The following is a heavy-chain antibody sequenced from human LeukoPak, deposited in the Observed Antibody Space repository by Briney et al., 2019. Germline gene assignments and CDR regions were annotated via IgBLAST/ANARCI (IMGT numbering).Heavy chain of an antibody. V-gene: IGHV5-51*01. J-gene: IGHJ4*02. CDR3: ARHGVGKAAAGIGNDY. CDR2: IYPGDSAT. D-gene: IGHD6-13*01. Sequence: GESLKISCKGSGYSFTRYWVAWVRQMPGKGLEWMGFIYPGDSATRYSPSSQGQVTISADKSISTAYLQWSSLKASDTAMYYCARHGVGKAAAGIGNDYWGQGTLVTVSS. CDR1: GYSFTRYW.